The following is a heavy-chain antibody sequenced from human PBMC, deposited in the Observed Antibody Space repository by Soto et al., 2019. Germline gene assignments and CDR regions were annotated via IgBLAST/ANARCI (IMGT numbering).Heavy chain of an antibody. CDR1: GYTFSGSY. V-gene: IGHV1-2*02. CDR2: INPKSGGT. Sequence: ASVKVSCKASGYTFSGSYMHWVRQAPGQGLEWMGWINPKSGGTKSAEKLQGRVTMTRDTSISTAYMELSRLTSDDTAVYYRASGAVTVRAGLDFWGQGTHVTLSS. CDR3: ASGAVTVRAGLDF. D-gene: IGHD6-19*01. J-gene: IGHJ4*02.